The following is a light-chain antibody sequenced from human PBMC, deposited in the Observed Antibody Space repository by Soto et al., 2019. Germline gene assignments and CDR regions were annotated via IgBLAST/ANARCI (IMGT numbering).Light chain of an antibody. Sequence: DIQMTQSPSTLSASVGDRVTITCRASQTINSWLAWYQQKPGKAPKVLIFDASSLKTGVPSRFSGSGSGTEFTLTISNLQPDDFATDYCQQYDSYSSGPFGQGTRVEIK. J-gene: IGKJ1*01. CDR1: QTINSW. V-gene: IGKV1-5*01. CDR3: QQYDSYSSGP. CDR2: DAS.